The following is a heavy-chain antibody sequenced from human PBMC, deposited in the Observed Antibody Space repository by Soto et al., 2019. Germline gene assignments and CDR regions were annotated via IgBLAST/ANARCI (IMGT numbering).Heavy chain of an antibody. D-gene: IGHD6-19*01. CDR1: GFTFSSYW. V-gene: IGHV3-7*05. CDR2: IKQDGSEK. J-gene: IGHJ3*02. CDR3: ARVKVAGTLRDAYDI. Sequence: HGGSLRLSCAASGFTFSSYWMSWVRQAPGKGLEWVANIKQDGSEKYYVDSVKGRFTIPRDNAKNSLYLQMNSLRAEDTAVYYCARVKVAGTLRDAYDIGGKGTMVTVSS.